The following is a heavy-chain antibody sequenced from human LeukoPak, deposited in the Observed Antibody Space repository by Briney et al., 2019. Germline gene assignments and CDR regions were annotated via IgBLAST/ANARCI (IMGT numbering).Heavy chain of an antibody. CDR2: ISAYNGNT. CDR3: ARGRRGYSSGWHTNHY. Sequence: ASVKVSCKASGYTFTSYGISWVRQAPGQGLEWMGWISAYNGNTNYAQKLRGRVTMTTDTSTSTAYMELRSLRSDDTAVYYCARGRRGYSSGWHTNHYRGQGTLVTVSS. D-gene: IGHD6-19*01. CDR1: GYTFTSYG. V-gene: IGHV1-18*01. J-gene: IGHJ4*02.